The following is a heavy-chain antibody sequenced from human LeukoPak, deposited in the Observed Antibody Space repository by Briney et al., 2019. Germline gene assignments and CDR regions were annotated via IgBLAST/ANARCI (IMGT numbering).Heavy chain of an antibody. J-gene: IGHJ5*02. D-gene: IGHD2-21*02. Sequence: GSSVKVSCNASGGTFSSYAISWVRHAPGQGLEWMGGIIPIFGTANYAQKFQGRVTITADESTSTAYMELSSLRSEDTAVYYCAYCGGDCYSDIWFDPWGQGTLVTVSS. CDR3: AYCGGDCYSDIWFDP. CDR2: IIPIFGTA. V-gene: IGHV1-69*01. CDR1: GGTFSSYA.